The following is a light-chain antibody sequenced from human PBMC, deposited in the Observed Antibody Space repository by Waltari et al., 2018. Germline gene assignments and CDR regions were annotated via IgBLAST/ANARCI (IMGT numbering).Light chain of an antibody. J-gene: IGLJ2*01. Sequence: QSALTQPASVSGSPGQSITIPCTGTSSYVGTYNYVSWYQQHPGKAPKLMIYDVSNRPSGVSDRFSGSKSGNTASLTISGLQAEDEADYYCNSYSSSSSLVLFGGGTKLTVV. CDR1: SSYVGTYNY. CDR3: NSYSSSSSLVL. V-gene: IGLV2-14*03. CDR2: DVS.